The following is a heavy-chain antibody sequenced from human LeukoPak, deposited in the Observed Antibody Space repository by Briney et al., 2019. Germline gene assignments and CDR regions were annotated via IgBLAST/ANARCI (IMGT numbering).Heavy chain of an antibody. CDR2: ISSSSSYI. Sequence: GGSLRLSCAASGFTFSSYSMSWVRQAPGKGLEWVSSISSSSSYIYYADSVKGRFTISRDNAKNSLYLQMNSLRAEDTAVYYCARDYYDSSGYVEDRGQGTLVTVSS. CDR1: GFTFSSYS. D-gene: IGHD3-22*01. J-gene: IGHJ4*02. V-gene: IGHV3-21*01. CDR3: ARDYYDSSGYVED.